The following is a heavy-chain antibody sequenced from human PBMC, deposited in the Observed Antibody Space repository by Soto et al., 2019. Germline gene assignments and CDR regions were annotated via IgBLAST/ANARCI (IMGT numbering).Heavy chain of an antibody. CDR2: TYYRSKWYN. D-gene: IGHD3-22*01. J-gene: IGHJ4*02. CDR1: GESVSSNSAA. Sequence: SQTLSLTCAISGESVSSNSAAWNWIRQSPSRGLEWLGRTYYRSKWYNDYAVSVKSRITINPDTSKNQFSLQLNSVTPEDTAVYYCAKSRYYYDSSGYPGLVYFDYWGQGTLVTVSS. V-gene: IGHV6-1*01. CDR3: AKSRYYYDSSGYPGLVYFDY.